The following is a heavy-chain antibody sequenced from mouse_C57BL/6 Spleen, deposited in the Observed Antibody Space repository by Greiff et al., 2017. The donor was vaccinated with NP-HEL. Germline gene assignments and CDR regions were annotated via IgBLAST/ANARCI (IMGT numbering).Heavy chain of an antibody. Sequence: VQLQQSGAELVKPGASVKISCKASGYAFSSYWMNWVKQRPGKGLAWIGQIYPGDGDTNYNGKFKGKATLTADKSSSTAYMQLSSLTSEDSAVYFCARSGTTVVATEAMDYWGQVTSVTVSS. J-gene: IGHJ4*01. CDR1: GYAFSSYW. CDR2: IYPGDGDT. CDR3: ARSGTTVVATEAMDY. D-gene: IGHD1-1*01. V-gene: IGHV1-80*01.